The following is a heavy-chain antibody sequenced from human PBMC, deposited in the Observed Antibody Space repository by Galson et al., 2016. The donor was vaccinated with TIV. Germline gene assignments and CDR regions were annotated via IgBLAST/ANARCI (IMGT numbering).Heavy chain of an antibody. CDR1: GDSVSSNSAA. CDR2: TFYRSKWYN. D-gene: IGHD3-16*01. Sequence: CAISGDSVSSNSAAWNWLRQSPSRGLEWLGRTFYRSKWYNDYAPSVKSRITINPDTSKNQFSLQLNSVTPEDTAVCYCARATPSVFGIIMTLDSWGQGTLVTVSS. V-gene: IGHV6-1*01. J-gene: IGHJ4*02. CDR3: ARATPSVFGIIMTLDS.